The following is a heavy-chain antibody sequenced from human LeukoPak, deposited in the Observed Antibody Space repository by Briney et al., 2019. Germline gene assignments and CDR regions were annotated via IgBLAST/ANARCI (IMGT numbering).Heavy chain of an antibody. V-gene: IGHV3-73*01. CDR3: QAYYYYYMDV. Sequence: SGGSLKLSCAASGITFDGSPIDWVRQASGKGLEWVGRIRSKANDYATGYGASVKGRFIISRDDSKNMSYLEMNSLTPEDTAVYFCQAYYYYYMDVWGKGTTVTVSS. J-gene: IGHJ6*03. CDR2: IRSKANDYAT. CDR1: GITFDGSP.